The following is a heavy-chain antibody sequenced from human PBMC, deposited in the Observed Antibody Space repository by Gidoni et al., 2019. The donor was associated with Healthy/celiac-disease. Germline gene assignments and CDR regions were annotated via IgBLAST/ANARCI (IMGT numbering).Heavy chain of an antibody. J-gene: IGHJ4*02. Sequence: EVQLVESGGGLVQPGGSLQLSGAASGFTFSGSGMHWGRQASGQGLEWGGRIRSKANSYATAYAASVKGRFTISRDDSKNTAYLQMNSLKTEDTAVYYCTSDHYDCWSGTQRDYWGQGTLVTVSS. D-gene: IGHD3-3*01. CDR1: GFTFSGSG. CDR3: TSDHYDCWSGTQRDY. CDR2: IRSKANSYAT. V-gene: IGHV3-73*02.